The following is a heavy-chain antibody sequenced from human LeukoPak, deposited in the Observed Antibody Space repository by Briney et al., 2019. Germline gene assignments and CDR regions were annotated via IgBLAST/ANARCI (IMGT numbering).Heavy chain of an antibody. CDR3: ARDRGISLDI. V-gene: IGHV3-64*01. CDR2: ISSNGGST. J-gene: IGHJ3*02. D-gene: IGHD3-10*01. Sequence: GGSLRLSCAASGFTFSSYAMHWVRQAPGKGLEYVSAISSNGGSTYYANSVKGRFTISRDNAKNSLYLQMNSLRAEDTAVYYCARDRGISLDIWGQGTMVTVSS. CDR1: GFTFSSYA.